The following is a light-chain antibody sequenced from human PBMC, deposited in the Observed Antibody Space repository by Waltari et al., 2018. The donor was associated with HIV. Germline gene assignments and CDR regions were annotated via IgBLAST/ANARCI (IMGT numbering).Light chain of an antibody. CDR3: ATWDSNLSAWV. CDR2: ENN. Sequence: QSVLTQPPSVSAAPGQKVTISCSGGTSNIGNNYVSWYQQLPGTAPKLLIYENNKRPSGIPDRFSGSKSGTSATLGITGLQTGDEADYYCATWDSNLSAWVFG. J-gene: IGLJ3*02. CDR1: TSNIGNNY. V-gene: IGLV1-51*02.